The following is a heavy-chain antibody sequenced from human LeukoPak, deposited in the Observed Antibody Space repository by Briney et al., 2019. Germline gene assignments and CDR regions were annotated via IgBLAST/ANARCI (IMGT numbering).Heavy chain of an antibody. CDR2: IYYSGST. V-gene: IGHV4-31*03. J-gene: IGHJ4*02. D-gene: IGHD6-19*01. Sequence: SETLSLTCTVSGGSISSGGYYWGRIRQHPGKGLEWIGYIYYSGSTYCNPSLKSRVTISVDTSKSQFSPRLSSVTAADTAVYYCAGVWGVTVAGTGGFDYWGQGILVTVSS. CDR1: GGSISSGGYY. CDR3: AGVWGVTVAGTGGFDY.